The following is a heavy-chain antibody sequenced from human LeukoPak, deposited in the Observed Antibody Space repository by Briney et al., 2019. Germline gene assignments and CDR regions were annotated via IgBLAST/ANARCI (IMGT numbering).Heavy chain of an antibody. Sequence: PGGSLRPSCAASGFTFSSYWMGSVSQAPGKRTERVAKIKQDGSEKYYVDSVKGRFSFSREQAKNSLHLQMISLTAADPPVYYSAREVGYGTGGIGGYWGQGALVTVSS. CDR1: GFTFSSYW. V-gene: IGHV3-7*01. D-gene: IGHD3-10*01. CDR2: IKQDGSEK. CDR3: AREVGYGTGGIGGY. J-gene: IGHJ4*02.